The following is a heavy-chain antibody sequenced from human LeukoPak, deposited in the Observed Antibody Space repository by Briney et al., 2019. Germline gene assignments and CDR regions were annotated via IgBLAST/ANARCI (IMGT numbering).Heavy chain of an antibody. Sequence: GGSLRLSCAASGFTFSSYAMHWVRQAPGKGLEWVAVISYDGSNKYYADSVKGRFTISRDNSKNTLYPQMNSLRAEDTAVYYCARNGLAVAGSYYFDYWGQGTLVTVSS. CDR1: GFTFSSYA. J-gene: IGHJ4*02. CDR3: ARNGLAVAGSYYFDY. V-gene: IGHV3-30*04. D-gene: IGHD6-19*01. CDR2: ISYDGSNK.